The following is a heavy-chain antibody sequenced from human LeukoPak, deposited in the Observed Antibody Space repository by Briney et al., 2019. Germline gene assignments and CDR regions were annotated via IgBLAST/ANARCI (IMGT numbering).Heavy chain of an antibody. V-gene: IGHV1-69*02. CDR2: IIPILGIA. D-gene: IGHD3-3*01. J-gene: IGHJ5*02. Sequence: GASVKVSCKASGGTFSSYTISWVRQAPGQGLEWMGRIIPILGIANYAQKFQGRVTITADKSTSTAYMELSSLRSEDTAVYYCARVLLRLGNNWFDPWGQGTLVTVSS. CDR1: GGTFSSYT. CDR3: ARVLLRLGNNWFDP.